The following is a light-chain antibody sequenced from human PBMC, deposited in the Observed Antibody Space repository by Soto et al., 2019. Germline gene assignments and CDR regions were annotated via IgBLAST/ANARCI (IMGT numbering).Light chain of an antibody. CDR2: YDN. CDR3: AAWDDSLNGRV. J-gene: IGLJ1*01. V-gene: IGLV1-44*01. CDR1: NSNIGSNT. Sequence: QSVLTQPPSASGTPGQRVTISCSGSNSNIGSNTVNWYQQLPGTAPKLLIYYDNLRPSGVPDRISGSKSGTSASLASIGLQSDDEADYYCAAWDDSLNGRVFGTGTKLTVL.